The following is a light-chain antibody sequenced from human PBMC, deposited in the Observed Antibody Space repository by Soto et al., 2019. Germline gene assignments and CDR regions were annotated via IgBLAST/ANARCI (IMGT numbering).Light chain of an antibody. CDR2: DDS. V-gene: IGLV3-21*02. J-gene: IGLJ1*01. CDR3: QVWDDSTDHIYV. CDR1: NVGRKR. Sequence: SYELTQPPSVSVAPGQTARITWGGNNVGRKRVHWYQQKSGQAPVVVVYDDSDRPSGIPERFSGSNSGNTATLTISRVEAGDEADYYCQVWDDSTDHIYVFGTGTKVTVL.